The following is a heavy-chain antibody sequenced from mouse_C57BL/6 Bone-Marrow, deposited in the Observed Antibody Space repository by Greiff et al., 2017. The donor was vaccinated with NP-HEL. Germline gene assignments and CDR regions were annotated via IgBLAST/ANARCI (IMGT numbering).Heavy chain of an antibody. CDR3: ARESNYEAMDY. CDR2: IYPGSGST. D-gene: IGHD2-5*01. J-gene: IGHJ4*01. V-gene: IGHV1-55*01. CDR1: GYTFTSYW. Sequence: VQLQQPGAELVKPGASAKMSCKASGYTFTSYWITWVKQRPGQGLEWIGDIYPGSGSTNYNEKFKSKATLTVDTSSSTAYMQLSSLTSEDSAVYYCARESNYEAMDYWGQGTSVTVSS.